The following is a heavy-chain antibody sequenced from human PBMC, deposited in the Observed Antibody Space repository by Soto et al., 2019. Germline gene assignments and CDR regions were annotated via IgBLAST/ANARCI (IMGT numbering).Heavy chain of an antibody. V-gene: IGHV3-13*01. CDR3: ARPLHSGSYWGVDAFDI. J-gene: IGHJ3*02. CDR1: GFTFSSYD. Sequence: GGSLRLSCASSGFTFSSYDMHWVRQTTGKGLEWVSAIGTAGDTYYPGSVKGRFTISRESAKNSLYLQMSSLRAEDTAVYYCARPLHSGSYWGVDAFDIWGQGTMVTVSS. D-gene: IGHD1-26*01. CDR2: IGTAGDT.